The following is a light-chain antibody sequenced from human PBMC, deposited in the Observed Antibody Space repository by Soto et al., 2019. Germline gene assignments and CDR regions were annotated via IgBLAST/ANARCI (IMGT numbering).Light chain of an antibody. Sequence: QSALTQPPSASGSPGQSVTISCTGTSYNVGAYNYVTWYQQHAGKAPKLVIYEVTKRPSGVPDRFSGSKSANTASLTVSGLQAEDEADYYCSSFASSNTWVFGGGTKLTVL. J-gene: IGLJ3*02. CDR3: SSFASSNTWV. CDR2: EVT. CDR1: SYNVGAYNY. V-gene: IGLV2-8*01.